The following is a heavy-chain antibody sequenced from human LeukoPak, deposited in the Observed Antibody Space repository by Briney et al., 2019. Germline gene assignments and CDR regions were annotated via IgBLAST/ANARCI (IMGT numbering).Heavy chain of an antibody. CDR3: AKRTDYYFRY. CDR2: IYYSGST. D-gene: IGHD3/OR15-3a*01. J-gene: IGHJ4*02. Sequence: PSETLSLTCTVSGDPVNSGGYYWSWIRQLPGKGLEWIGYIYYSGSTYYNPSLKSRVSLSVDTSQNQFSLNLGSVTAADTAVYYCAKRTDYYFRYWGQGILVTVSS. V-gene: IGHV4-31*03. CDR1: GDPVNSGGYY.